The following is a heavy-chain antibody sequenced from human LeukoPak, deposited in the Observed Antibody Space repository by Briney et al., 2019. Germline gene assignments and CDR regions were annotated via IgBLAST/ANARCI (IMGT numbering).Heavy chain of an antibody. CDR1: EFTFSSSA. CDR2: ISTSGGDT. Sequence: GGSLRLSCAASEFTFSSSAMSWVRQTPGKGLEWVSSISTSGGDTYYADSVKGRFTISRANSKNTLFLQMNSLRAEATAVYYCAKTSDSGWYNDYWGQGTLVTVSS. D-gene: IGHD6-19*01. J-gene: IGHJ4*02. V-gene: IGHV3-23*01. CDR3: AKTSDSGWYNDY.